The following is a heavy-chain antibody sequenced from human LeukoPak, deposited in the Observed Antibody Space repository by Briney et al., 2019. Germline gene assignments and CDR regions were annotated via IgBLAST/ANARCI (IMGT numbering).Heavy chain of an antibody. V-gene: IGHV3-23*01. CDR1: GFTYSSYA. Sequence: GGSLRLSCAASGFTYSSYAMSWVRQPPGKGLEWVSDTSGICGSTYYADSVKGRFTISSDNSQKTLHLQMNSLRAEDTAVYYCAKVFEGLGWGYWWDSFLFDYWGQGTLVIVSS. J-gene: IGHJ4*02. CDR2: TSGICGST. CDR3: AKVFEGLGWGYWWDSFLFDY. D-gene: IGHD2-8*02.